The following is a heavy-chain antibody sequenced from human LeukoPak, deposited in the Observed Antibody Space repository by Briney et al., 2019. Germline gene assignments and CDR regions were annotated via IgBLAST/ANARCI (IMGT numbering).Heavy chain of an antibody. CDR3: ARGAGYSYADAFDI. V-gene: IGHV1-69*06. J-gene: IGHJ3*02. D-gene: IGHD5-18*01. CDR1: GGTFSSYA. Sequence: SVKVSCNASGGTFSSYAIIGVRQAPGQGLEWMGGIIPIFGTANYAQTFQGRVTITADKSTSTAYLELSSLRSEDTAVYYCARGAGYSYADAFDIWGQGTMVTVSS. CDR2: IIPIFGTA.